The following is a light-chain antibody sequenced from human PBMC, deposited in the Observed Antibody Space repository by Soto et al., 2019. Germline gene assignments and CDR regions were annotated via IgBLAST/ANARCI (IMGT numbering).Light chain of an antibody. J-gene: IGKJ1*01. Sequence: EIVLTQSSVTLSLSPGERATLSCRASQSVSGYLAWYQQKPGQAPRLLISAATNRATGIPARFSGSGSRTDFTLTISRLEPEDFAVYYCQQRYNWPPTFGQGTK. V-gene: IGKV3-11*01. CDR1: QSVSGY. CDR3: QQRYNWPPT. CDR2: AAT.